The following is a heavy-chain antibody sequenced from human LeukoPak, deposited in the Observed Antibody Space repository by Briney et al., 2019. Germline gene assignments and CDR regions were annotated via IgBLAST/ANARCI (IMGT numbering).Heavy chain of an antibody. J-gene: IGHJ3*02. CDR1: GYTFTGYY. Sequence: ASVKVSCKASGYTFTGYYMHWVRQAPGQGLEWMGWINPNSGGTNYAQKFQGRVTMTRDTSISTAYMELSRLRSDDTAVYYCARDSSPQGGYNDAFDIWGQGTMVTVSS. V-gene: IGHV1-2*02. CDR3: ARDSSPQGGYNDAFDI. CDR2: INPNSGGT. D-gene: IGHD5-24*01.